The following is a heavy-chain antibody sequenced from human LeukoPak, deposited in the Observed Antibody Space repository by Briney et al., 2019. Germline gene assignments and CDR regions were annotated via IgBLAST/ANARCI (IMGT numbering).Heavy chain of an antibody. V-gene: IGHV4-39*01. CDR1: GASVSGSAYY. D-gene: IGHD4-17*01. Sequence: SETLSLTCTVSGASVSGSAYYWGWIRQPPGKGLEWIGNIYYSGSTYYNESLESRVTISIDTSKNQFSLNLSSVTAADTAVYYCARHVLRRGPWFFEYWGQGTLVTVSS. CDR3: ARHVLRRGPWFFEY. J-gene: IGHJ4*02. CDR2: IYYSGST.